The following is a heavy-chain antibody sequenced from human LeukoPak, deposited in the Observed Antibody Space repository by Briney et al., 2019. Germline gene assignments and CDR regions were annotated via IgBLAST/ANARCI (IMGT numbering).Heavy chain of an antibody. CDR1: GYTFNSYT. V-gene: IGHV3-48*01. Sequence: GGSLRLSCAASGYTFNSYTMNWVRQAPGKGLEWISYISRTGTTIYYADSVKGRFTISRENAKSSLYLQMNSLRFEGTGRYVCSKDLGSGDHGLLVWGQGTLLTVSS. J-gene: IGHJ4*02. D-gene: IGHD2-21*02. CDR3: SKDLGSGDHGLLV. CDR2: ISRTGTTI.